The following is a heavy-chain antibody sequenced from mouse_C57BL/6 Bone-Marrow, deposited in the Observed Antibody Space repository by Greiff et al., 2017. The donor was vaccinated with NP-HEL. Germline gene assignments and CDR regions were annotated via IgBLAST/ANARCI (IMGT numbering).Heavy chain of an antibody. CDR1: GFTFSSYG. CDR2: ISSGGSYT. CDR3: ARRLTVAYFDY. Sequence: EVKVVESGGDLVKPGGSLKLSCAASGFTFSSYGMSWVRQTPDKRLEWVATISSGGSYTYYPYSVKGRFTISRDNAKNTLYLQMSSLKSEDTAMYYCARRLTVAYFDYWGQGTTLTVSS. D-gene: IGHD1-1*01. V-gene: IGHV5-6*02. J-gene: IGHJ2*01.